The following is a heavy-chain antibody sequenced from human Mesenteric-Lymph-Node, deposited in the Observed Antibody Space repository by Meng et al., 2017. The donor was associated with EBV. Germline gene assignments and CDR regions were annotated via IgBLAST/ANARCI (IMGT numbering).Heavy chain of an antibody. CDR3: AALGSFASSIDP. D-gene: IGHD3-16*01. V-gene: IGHV4-34*01. J-gene: IGHJ5*02. Sequence: QGQSQQGGAGLLKPSGTLSLTCAVYGGSFSDYYWTWIRQPPGKGLEWIGEVNHAGTTIYNPSLESRVTISVDTSKNQFSLKLTSVTAADTAVYFCAALGSFASSIDPWGQGTLVTVSS. CDR1: GGSFSDYY. CDR2: VNHAGTT.